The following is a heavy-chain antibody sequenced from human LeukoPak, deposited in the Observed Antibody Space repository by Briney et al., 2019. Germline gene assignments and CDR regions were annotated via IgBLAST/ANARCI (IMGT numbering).Heavy chain of an antibody. D-gene: IGHD2-2*01. V-gene: IGHV3-30*18. CDR1: GCTFSSYG. CDR3: AKDLQYCSSTSCQSYYYYYGMDV. J-gene: IGHJ6*04. CDR2: ISYEGSNK. Sequence: GGSLRLSCAASGCTFSSYGMHWVRQAPGKGLEWVAHISYEGSNKYFADSVMGRFTISRDNSKNTLYLQMNSLRAEDTAVYYCAKDLQYCSSTSCQSYYYYYGMDVWGKGTMVTVSS.